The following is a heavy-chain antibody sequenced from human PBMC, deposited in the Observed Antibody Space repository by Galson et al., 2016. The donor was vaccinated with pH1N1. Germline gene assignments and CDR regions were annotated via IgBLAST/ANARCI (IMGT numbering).Heavy chain of an antibody. CDR3: TRGEDGYNYRDASDI. D-gene: IGHD5-24*01. Sequence: SLRLSCAASGFTSSDSTMHWVRQPSGKGLEWVGRIRSKAVDYATAYAASVKGRFIISRDDSKNTAYLQLNSLKTEDTAVYYCTRGEDGYNYRDASDIWGQGTMVTVSS. CDR2: IRSKAVDYAT. V-gene: IGHV3-73*01. J-gene: IGHJ3*02. CDR1: GFTSSDST.